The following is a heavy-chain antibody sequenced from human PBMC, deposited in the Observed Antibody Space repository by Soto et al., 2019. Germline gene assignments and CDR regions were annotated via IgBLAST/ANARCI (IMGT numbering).Heavy chain of an antibody. J-gene: IGHJ4*01. V-gene: IGHV3-23*01. CDR3: VNWNDEDVD. CDR2: ISGSAIST. CDR1: GFTFSSYA. D-gene: IGHD1-1*01. Sequence: EVHLLESGGGFVQPGGSLRLSCVASGFTFSSYAMTWVRQAPGKRLEWVASISGSAISTEYADSVRGRFTISRDNSKNTVFLQMQSLRADDSATYYCVNWNDEDVDWGQGTLVAVSS.